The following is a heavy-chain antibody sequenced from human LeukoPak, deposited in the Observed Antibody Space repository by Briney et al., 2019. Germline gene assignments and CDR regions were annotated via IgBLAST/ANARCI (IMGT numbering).Heavy chain of an antibody. D-gene: IGHD1-26*01. CDR3: ARYQKLPGPNWFDP. J-gene: IGHJ5*02. CDR2: IYYSGST. V-gene: IGHV4-39*07. CDR1: GGSISSSSYY. Sequence: PSETLSLTCTVSGGSISSSSYYWGWIRQPPGKGLEWIGSIYYSGSTYYSPSLKSRVTISVDTSKNQFSLKLSSVTAADTAVYYCARYQKLPGPNWFDPWGQGTLVTVSS.